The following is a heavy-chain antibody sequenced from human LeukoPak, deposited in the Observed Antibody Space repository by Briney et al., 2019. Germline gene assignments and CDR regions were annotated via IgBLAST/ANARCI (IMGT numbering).Heavy chain of an antibody. CDR3: ARGGSLEWLLYGYYFDY. D-gene: IGHD3-3*01. CDR2: IYSGGST. V-gene: IGHV3-NL1*01. CDR1: GFTFSSYG. Sequence: ERSLRLSCAASGFTFSSYGMHWVRQAPGKGLEWVSVIYSGGSTYYADSVKGRFTISRHNSKNTLYLQMNSLRAEDTAVYYCARGGSLEWLLYGYYFDYWGQGTLVTVSS. J-gene: IGHJ4*02.